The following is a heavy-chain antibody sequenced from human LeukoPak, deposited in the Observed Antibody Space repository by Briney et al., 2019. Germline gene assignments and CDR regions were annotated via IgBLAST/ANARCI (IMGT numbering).Heavy chain of an antibody. Sequence: PGGSLRLSCAASGFSFSSYATSWVRQAPGKGLEWVANIRQDGSEKNYVDSVKGRFTISRDNAKNSLYLQMNSLRVEDTAVYFCASGKNWFDPWGQGTLVTVSS. CDR3: ASGKNWFDP. CDR2: IRQDGSEK. CDR1: GFSFSSYA. V-gene: IGHV3-7*01. J-gene: IGHJ5*02.